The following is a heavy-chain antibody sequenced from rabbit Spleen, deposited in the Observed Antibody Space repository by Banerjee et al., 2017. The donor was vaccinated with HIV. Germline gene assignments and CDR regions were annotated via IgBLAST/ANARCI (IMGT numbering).Heavy chain of an antibody. CDR1: GFDFSSACD. CDR2: MYMGSGSI. Sequence: QEQVEESGGGLVKPGGTLTLTCTASGFDFSSACDICWVRQVPGKGLEWLGCMYMGSGSIYYANWAKGRFTISKSSSTMVTLQMTSLTAAVTATYFCVREVYHILGLWGQGTLVTVS. CDR3: VREVYHILGL. D-gene: IGHD1-1*01. J-gene: IGHJ4*01. V-gene: IGHV1S45*01.